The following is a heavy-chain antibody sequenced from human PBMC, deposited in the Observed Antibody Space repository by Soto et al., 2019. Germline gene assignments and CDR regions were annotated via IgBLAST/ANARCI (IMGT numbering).Heavy chain of an antibody. Sequence: EVQLVESGGGLVKPGGSLRLSCAASGFTFSSHSMKWVRQAPGKGLEWVSSISSSSTYIEYTDSVKGRFTISRDNAKNSLYLQMNSLRAEDTAVYYCAREKYSTISYDVLDVWGLGTMVTVSS. CDR2: ISSSSTYI. D-gene: IGHD2-2*01. V-gene: IGHV3-21*01. CDR3: AREKYSTISYDVLDV. CDR1: GFTFSSHS. J-gene: IGHJ3*01.